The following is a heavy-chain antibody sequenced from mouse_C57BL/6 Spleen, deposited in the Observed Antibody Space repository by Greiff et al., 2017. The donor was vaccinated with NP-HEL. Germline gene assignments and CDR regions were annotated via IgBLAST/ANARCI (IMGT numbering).Heavy chain of an antibody. V-gene: IGHV5-12*01. CDR2: ISNGGGST. CDR3: ARHWGYDAMDY. J-gene: IGHJ4*01. Sequence: EVQLVESGGGLVQPGGSLKLSCAASGFTFSDYYMYWVRQTPEKRLEWVAYISNGGGSTYYPDTVKGRFTISRDNAKNTLYLQMSRLKSEDTAMYYCARHWGYDAMDYWGQGTSVTVSS. CDR1: GFTFSDYY.